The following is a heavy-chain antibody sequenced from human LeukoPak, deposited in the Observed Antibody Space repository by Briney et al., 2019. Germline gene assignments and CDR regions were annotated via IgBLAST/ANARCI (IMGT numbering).Heavy chain of an antibody. D-gene: IGHD3-3*01. CDR1: GGSISSYY. V-gene: IGHV4-59*01. J-gene: IGHJ4*02. CDR2: IFYSGTT. Sequence: PSETLSLTCTVSGGSISSYYWSWIRQPPGKGLEWIGFIFYSGTTNYKPSLNSRVTISVDTSKNQFSLKLSSVTAADTAVYYCARAPYFDFWPGYYFDYWGQGTLVTVSS. CDR3: ARAPYFDFWPGYYFDY.